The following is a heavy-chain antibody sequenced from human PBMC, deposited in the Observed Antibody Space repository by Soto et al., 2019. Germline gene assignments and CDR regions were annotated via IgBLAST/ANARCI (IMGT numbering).Heavy chain of an antibody. V-gene: IGHV1-69*08. Sequence: QVQLVQSGAEVKKPGSSVKVSCKASGGTFSSYTISWVRQAPGQGLEWMGRIIPILGIANYAQKFQGRVTITAHKSTSTAYMELSSLRSEDTAVYYCARDYYDSRGVGHYYGMDVWGQGTTVTVSS. CDR3: ARDYYDSRGVGHYYGMDV. J-gene: IGHJ6*02. CDR1: GGTFSSYT. CDR2: IIPILGIA. D-gene: IGHD3-22*01.